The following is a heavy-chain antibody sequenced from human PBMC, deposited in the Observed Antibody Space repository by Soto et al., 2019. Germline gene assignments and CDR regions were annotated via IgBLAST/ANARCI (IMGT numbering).Heavy chain of an antibody. Sequence: QLQLQESGPGLVKPSETLSLTCTVSGGSISSSSYYWGWIRQPPGKGLEWIGSIYYSGSTYYNPSLKSRVTISVDTSKNQFSLKLSSVTAADTAVYYCARSTGQQLVYYYYYGMDVWGQGTTVTVSS. D-gene: IGHD6-13*01. CDR1: GGSISSSSYY. CDR3: ARSTGQQLVYYYYYGMDV. CDR2: IYYSGST. V-gene: IGHV4-39*01. J-gene: IGHJ6*02.